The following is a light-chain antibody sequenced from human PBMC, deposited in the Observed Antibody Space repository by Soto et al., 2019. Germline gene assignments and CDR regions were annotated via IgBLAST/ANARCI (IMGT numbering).Light chain of an antibody. Sequence: EIVLTQSPGTLSLSPGERATLSCRASQSVTSNYLAWYQQKPGRAPGLLIYDTSTRASGVPDRFSGSGSGTEFTLNISRLEPEDFAVYYCQQYGTSPQTFGQGTKVDFK. V-gene: IGKV3-20*01. CDR3: QQYGTSPQT. CDR2: DTS. CDR1: QSVTSNY. J-gene: IGKJ1*01.